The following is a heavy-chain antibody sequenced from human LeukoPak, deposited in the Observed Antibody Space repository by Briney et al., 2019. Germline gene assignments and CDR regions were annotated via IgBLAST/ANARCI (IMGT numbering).Heavy chain of an antibody. Sequence: SETLSLTCAVYGGSFSGYYWSWIRQPPGKGLEWIGEINHSGSTNYNPSLTSRVTISVDTSKNQFSLKLSSVTAADTAVYYCARVVLLYSSGWRFDYWGQGTLVTVSS. V-gene: IGHV4-34*01. D-gene: IGHD6-19*01. J-gene: IGHJ4*02. CDR3: ARVVLLYSSGWRFDY. CDR2: INHSGST. CDR1: GGSFSGYY.